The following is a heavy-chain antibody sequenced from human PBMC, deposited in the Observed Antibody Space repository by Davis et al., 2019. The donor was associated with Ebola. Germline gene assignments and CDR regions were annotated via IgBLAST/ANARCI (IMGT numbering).Heavy chain of an antibody. D-gene: IGHD4-11*01. V-gene: IGHV4-30-4*02. Sequence: PSETLSLTCTVSGGSISSGDYYWSWIRQPPGKGLEWIGYIYYSGSTYYNPSLKSRVTISVDTSKNQFSLKLSSVTAADTAVYYCARDYAPLRLTTGYYGMDVWGQGTTVTVSS. CDR2: IYYSGST. CDR3: ARDYAPLRLTTGYYGMDV. J-gene: IGHJ6*02. CDR1: GGSISSGDYY.